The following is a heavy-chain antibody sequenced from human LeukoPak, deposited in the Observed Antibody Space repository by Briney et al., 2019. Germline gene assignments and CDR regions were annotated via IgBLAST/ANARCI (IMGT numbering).Heavy chain of an antibody. CDR1: GGSVSSGSYY. CDR2: IYYNGST. J-gene: IGHJ4*02. Sequence: SETLSLTCTVSGGSVSSGSYYWSWIRQPPGKGLEWIGYIYYNGSTNYNPSLKSRVTISVDTSQNQFSLKLSSVTAADTAVYHCARGRHYGDNVWGSYRCYFDYWGQGNLVTVSS. V-gene: IGHV4-61*01. D-gene: IGHD3-16*02. CDR3: ARGRHYGDNVWGSYRCYFDY.